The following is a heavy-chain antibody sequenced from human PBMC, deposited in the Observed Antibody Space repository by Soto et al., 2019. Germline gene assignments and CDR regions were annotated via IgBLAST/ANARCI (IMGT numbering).Heavy chain of an antibody. CDR1: GFTFSSYW. J-gene: IGHJ4*02. CDR3: ARPRYSSGWYPFDY. Sequence: GGSLRLSCAASGFTFSSYWMHWVRQAPGKGLVWVPRINSDGSSTSYADSVKGRFTISRDNAKNTLYLQMNSLRAEDTVVYYCARPRYSSGWYPFDYWGQGTLVTVSS. V-gene: IGHV3-74*01. D-gene: IGHD6-19*01. CDR2: INSDGSST.